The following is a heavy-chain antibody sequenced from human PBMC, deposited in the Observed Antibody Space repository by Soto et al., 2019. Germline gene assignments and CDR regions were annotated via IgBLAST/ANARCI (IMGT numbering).Heavy chain of an antibody. J-gene: IGHJ4*02. Sequence: GGSLRLSCAGSGFTFSDYYMTWIRQAPGKGLEWVSYINTLSSAIYYADSVKGRFTISRDNAKNSLYLQMNSLGAEDTAVYYCARRLQWQLRPLDSWGRGTLVTVSS. V-gene: IGHV3-11*01. CDR3: ARRLQWQLRPLDS. D-gene: IGHD6-19*01. CDR2: INTLSSAI. CDR1: GFTFSDYY.